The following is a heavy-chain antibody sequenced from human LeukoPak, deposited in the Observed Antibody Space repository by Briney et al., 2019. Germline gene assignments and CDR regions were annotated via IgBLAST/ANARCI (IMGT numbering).Heavy chain of an antibody. D-gene: IGHD3-10*01. CDR2: IYTGGST. CDR1: GGSISSYY. Sequence: KPSETLSLTCTVSGGSISSYYWSWIRHPAGKGLEWIRRIYTGGSTNYHPSLKSRVTMSVDTSKNQFSLKLSSVTAADTAVYYCARDGGGYSSGSYLNYWGQGTLVTVSS. V-gene: IGHV4-4*07. CDR3: ARDGGGYSSGSYLNY. J-gene: IGHJ4*02.